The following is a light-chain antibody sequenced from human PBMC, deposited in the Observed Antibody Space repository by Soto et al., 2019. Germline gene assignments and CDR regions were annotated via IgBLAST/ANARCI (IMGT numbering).Light chain of an antibody. CDR3: QQYYSTPLT. V-gene: IGKV4-1*01. CDR1: QSVLYNSNNRNY. CDR2: WAS. J-gene: IGKJ4*01. Sequence: DIVMTQSPDPLAVSLGERATINCKSSQSVLYNSNNRNYLAWYQQKPGQPPKLLIKWASNRESGVPGRFSGSGSGTDFTLTISSLQAEDVAVYYCQQYYSTPLTFGGGTKVDIK.